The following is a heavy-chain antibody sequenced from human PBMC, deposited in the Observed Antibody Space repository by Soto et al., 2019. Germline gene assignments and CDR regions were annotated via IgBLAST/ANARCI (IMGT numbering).Heavy chain of an antibody. CDR2: IIPIFGTA. Sequence: SVKVSCKASGGTFSSYAISWVRQAPGQGLEWMGGIIPIFGTANYAQKFQGRVTITADESTSTAYMELSSLRSEDTAVYYCARGPYYYDSSGAWFQHWGQGTLVTVSS. CDR1: GGTFSSYA. CDR3: ARGPYYYDSSGAWFQH. J-gene: IGHJ1*01. D-gene: IGHD3-22*01. V-gene: IGHV1-69*13.